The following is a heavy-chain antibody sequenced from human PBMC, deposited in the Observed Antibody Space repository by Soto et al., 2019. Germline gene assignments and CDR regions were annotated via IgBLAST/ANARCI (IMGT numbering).Heavy chain of an antibody. D-gene: IGHD1-26*01. CDR2: TYYRSRWYN. Sequence: SQTISLTCAISGDSVSGNSAAWNWIRQSPSRGLEWLGRTYYRSRWYNDYAVSVKSRITVTPDTSKNQFSLHLNSVTPEDTAVYYCARDFSYYVSSASYPHYWGPGALVTVFS. CDR3: ARDFSYYVSSASYPHY. CDR1: GDSVSGNSAA. J-gene: IGHJ4*02. V-gene: IGHV6-1*01.